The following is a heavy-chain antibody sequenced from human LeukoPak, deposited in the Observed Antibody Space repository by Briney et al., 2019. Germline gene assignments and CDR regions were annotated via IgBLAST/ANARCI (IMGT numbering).Heavy chain of an antibody. CDR1: GFTLSSYW. CDR3: ARPGTLWSFDI. Sequence: GGSLRLSCAASGFTLSSYWMSWVRQAPGKGLEGVANMKEDGSEKSYVDSVKGRFTISRDNAKNSLYLQMNSLRAEDTAVYFCARPGTLWSFDIWGHGTVVTVSS. CDR2: MKEDGSEK. V-gene: IGHV3-7*04. D-gene: IGHD1-1*01. J-gene: IGHJ3*02.